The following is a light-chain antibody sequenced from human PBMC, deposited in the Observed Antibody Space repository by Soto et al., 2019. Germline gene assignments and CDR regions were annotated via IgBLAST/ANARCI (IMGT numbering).Light chain of an antibody. CDR1: SSNIGGNS. CDR2: DDN. CDR3: GSWDSSLSAYV. V-gene: IGLV1-51*01. J-gene: IGLJ1*01. Sequence: QSVLTQPPSVSAAPGQKVTISCSGSSSNIGGNSVSWYQQLPGTAPKLLIYDDNKRPSGIPDRFSASKSGTSATMGITGFQTGVEAEYYGGSWDSSLSAYVCGAETKVTVL.